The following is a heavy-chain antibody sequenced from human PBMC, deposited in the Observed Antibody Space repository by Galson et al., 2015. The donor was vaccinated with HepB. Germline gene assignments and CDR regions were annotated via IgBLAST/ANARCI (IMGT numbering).Heavy chain of an antibody. Sequence: SLRLSCAASGFTFSSYAMHWVRQAPGKGLEWVAVISYDGSNKYYADSVKGRFTISRDNSKNTLYLQMNSLRAEDTAVYYCAKGDPAGTYSSGWPTFDYWGQGTLVTVSS. CDR3: AKGDPAGTYSSGWPTFDY. D-gene: IGHD6-19*01. CDR2: ISYDGSNK. V-gene: IGHV3-30*04. CDR1: GFTFSSYA. J-gene: IGHJ4*02.